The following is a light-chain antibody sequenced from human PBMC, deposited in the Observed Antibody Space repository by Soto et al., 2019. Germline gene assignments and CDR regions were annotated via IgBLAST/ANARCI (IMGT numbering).Light chain of an antibody. Sequence: EIVLTQSPGTLSLSPGERATLSCRASQSVSSSSYLAWYQQKPGQAPRLLIYRTSIRSTGIPDRFTGSGSGTDFTLTISRLVPEDFAMYYCQQYGYSPPYTFGQGTKLEIK. CDR2: RTS. CDR3: QQYGYSPPYT. V-gene: IGKV3-20*01. CDR1: QSVSSSSY. J-gene: IGKJ2*01.